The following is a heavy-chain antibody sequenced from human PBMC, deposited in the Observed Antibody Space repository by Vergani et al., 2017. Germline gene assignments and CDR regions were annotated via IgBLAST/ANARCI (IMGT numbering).Heavy chain of an antibody. CDR2: ISAYNGNT. Sequence: QVQLVQSGAEVKKPGASVKVSCKASGYTFTSYGISWVRQAPGQGLEWMGWISAYNGNTSYAQKLQGRVTMTTDTSTSTAYMELRSLRSDDTAVYYCAREQILPSQGWELADTRYYFDYWGQGTLVTVSS. CDR3: AREQILPSQGWELADTRYYFDY. V-gene: IGHV1-18*01. D-gene: IGHD1-26*01. J-gene: IGHJ4*02. CDR1: GYTFTSYG.